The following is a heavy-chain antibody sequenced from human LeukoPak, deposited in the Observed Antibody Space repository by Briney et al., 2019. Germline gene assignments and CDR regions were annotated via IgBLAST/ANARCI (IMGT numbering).Heavy chain of an antibody. D-gene: IGHD3-16*01. Sequence: PSETLSLTCTVSGGSISSYYWSWIRQPPGKGLEWIGYTYYSGSTNYNPSLKSRVTISVDTSKNQFSLKLSSVTAADTAVYYCARGGYGRYYYYMDVWGKGTTVTVSS. CDR2: TYYSGST. J-gene: IGHJ6*03. CDR3: ARGGYGRYYYYMDV. CDR1: GGSISSYY. V-gene: IGHV4-59*01.